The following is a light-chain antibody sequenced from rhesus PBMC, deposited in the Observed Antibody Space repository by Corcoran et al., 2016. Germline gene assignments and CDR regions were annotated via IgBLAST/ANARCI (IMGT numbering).Light chain of an antibody. CDR2: AAS. V-gene: IGKV1-25*02. Sequence: DIQTTQSPSSLSASVGDRVTITCRASQGISNYLAWYQQKPGETPKLLIYAASGLQSGIPSRFSGSGSRTDFTLTISRLQSEDFATYYCQHYYSTPLTFGGGTKVELK. J-gene: IGKJ4*01. CDR3: QHYYSTPLT. CDR1: QGISNY.